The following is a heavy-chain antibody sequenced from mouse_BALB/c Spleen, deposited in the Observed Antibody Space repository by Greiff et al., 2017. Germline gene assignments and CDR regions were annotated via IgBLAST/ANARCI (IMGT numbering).Heavy chain of an antibody. CDR1: GFSLTNYG. CDR2: IWAGGST. Sequence: VMLVESGPGLVAPSQSLSITCTVSGFSLTNYGVHWVRQPPGKGLEWLGVIWAGGSTNYNSALMSRLSISKDNSKSQVFLKMNSLQTDDTAMYYCARDGNSGWFAYWGQGTLVTVSA. D-gene: IGHD2-1*01. V-gene: IGHV2-9*02. CDR3: ARDGNSGWFAY. J-gene: IGHJ3*01.